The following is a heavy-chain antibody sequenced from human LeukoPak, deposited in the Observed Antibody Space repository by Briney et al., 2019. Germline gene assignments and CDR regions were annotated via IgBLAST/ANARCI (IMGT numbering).Heavy chain of an antibody. Sequence: GGSLRLSCAASGFTFSSYGMHWVRQAPGKGLEWVAVIWYDGSNKYFADSVKGRFTISRDNSKNTLYLQINSLRAEDTAVYYCAKPIGYSGYEPLDYWGQGTLVTVSS. J-gene: IGHJ4*02. CDR1: GFTFSSYG. V-gene: IGHV3-33*06. CDR3: AKPIGYSGYEPLDY. D-gene: IGHD5-12*01. CDR2: IWYDGSNK.